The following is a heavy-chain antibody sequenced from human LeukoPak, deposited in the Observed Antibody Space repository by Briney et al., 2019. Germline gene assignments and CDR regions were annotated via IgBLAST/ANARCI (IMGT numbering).Heavy chain of an antibody. J-gene: IGHJ5*02. Sequence: ASVKVSCKASGYTFTGYYMHWVRQAPGQGLEWMGWINPNSGGTNYAQKFQGRVTMTRDTSISTAYMELSRLRSDDTAVYYCARDRGYYDSSGTNWFDPWGQGTLVTVSS. D-gene: IGHD3-22*01. CDR3: ARDRGYYDSSGTNWFDP. V-gene: IGHV1-2*02. CDR2: INPNSGGT. CDR1: GYTFTGYY.